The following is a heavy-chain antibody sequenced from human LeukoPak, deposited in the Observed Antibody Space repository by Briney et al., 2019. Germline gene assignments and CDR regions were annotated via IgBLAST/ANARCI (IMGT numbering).Heavy chain of an antibody. V-gene: IGHV3-48*01. CDR1: GFTFSSYS. J-gene: IGHJ4*02. CDR2: ISSGSSTI. D-gene: IGHD4-17*01. Sequence: GGSLRLSCAASGFTFSSYSMNWVRQAPGKGLEWVSYISSGSSTIYYADSVKGRFTISRDNAKNSLYLQVNSLRAEDTAVYYCARDGQTVTTGVDYWGQGTLVTVSS. CDR3: ARDGQTVTTGVDY.